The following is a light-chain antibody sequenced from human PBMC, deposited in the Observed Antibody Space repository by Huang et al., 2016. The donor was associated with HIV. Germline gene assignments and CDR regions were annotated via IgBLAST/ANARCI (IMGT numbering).Light chain of an antibody. V-gene: IGKV1-9*01. CDR2: AAS. J-gene: IGKJ3*01. CDR3: LQLNSYPGA. Sequence: IQLTQSPSSLSASVGDRVTITCRASQDIGSYLAWYQQKPGKAPNLLLYAASTLESGVPSRFSGSGSGTDFTLTINNLQPEDFATYYCLQLNSYPGAFGPGTNVDV. CDR1: QDIGSY.